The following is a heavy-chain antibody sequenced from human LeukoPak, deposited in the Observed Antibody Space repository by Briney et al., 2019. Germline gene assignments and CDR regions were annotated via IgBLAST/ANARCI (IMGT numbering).Heavy chain of an antibody. J-gene: IGHJ3*02. Sequence: GESLKISCRGSGYSFTSYWISWVRQMPGKGLEWMGRIDPSDSYTNYSPSFQGHVTISADKSNSTAYLQWSSLKASDTAMYYCARETGYSYGDTDAFDIWGQGTMVTVSS. CDR2: IDPSDSYT. CDR1: GYSFTSYW. V-gene: IGHV5-10-1*01. CDR3: ARETGYSYGDTDAFDI. D-gene: IGHD5-18*01.